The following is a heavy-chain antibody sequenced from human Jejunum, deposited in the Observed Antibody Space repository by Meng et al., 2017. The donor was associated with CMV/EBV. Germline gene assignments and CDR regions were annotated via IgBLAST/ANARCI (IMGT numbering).Heavy chain of an antibody. CDR2: INLSGGYT. CDR3: ARPAVPAANYYYYYGLDV. Sequence: FITYYMHWVRQAPGQGREWMGIINLSGGYTTYAQKFQGRVTMTRDTSTSTVYMELSSLRSEDTAVYYCARPAVPAANYYYYYGLDVWGQGTTVTVSS. V-gene: IGHV1-46*01. CDR1: FITYY. D-gene: IGHD2-2*01. J-gene: IGHJ6*02.